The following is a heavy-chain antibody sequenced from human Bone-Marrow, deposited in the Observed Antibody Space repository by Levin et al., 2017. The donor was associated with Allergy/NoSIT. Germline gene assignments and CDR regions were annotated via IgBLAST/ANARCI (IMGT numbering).Heavy chain of an antibody. D-gene: IGHD1-26*01. V-gene: IGHV4-31*03. CDR2: IFYMGTT. CDR3: ARVRQATRPGVGDSDTDH. CDR1: GASINIPGYY. J-gene: IGHJ4*02. Sequence: SQTLSLTCTVSGASINIPGYYWSWIRQHSGKGLEWMGYIFYMGTTYYNPSLKSRVSISLDTSKSQISLKLRSVTAADTAVFYCARVRQATRPGVGDSDTDHWGQGTLDTVSS.